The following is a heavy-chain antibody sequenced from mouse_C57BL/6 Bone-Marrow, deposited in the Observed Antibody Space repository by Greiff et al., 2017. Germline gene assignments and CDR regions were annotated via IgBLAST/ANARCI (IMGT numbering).Heavy chain of an antibody. Sequence: VQLVESGPELVKPGASVKISCKASGYAFSSSWMNWVKQRPGKGLEWIGRIYPGDGDTNYNGKFKGKATLTADKSSSTAYMQLSSLTSEDSAVYFCARGAYYYGSSYDYFDYWGQGTTLTVSS. J-gene: IGHJ2*01. CDR1: GYAFSSSW. D-gene: IGHD1-1*01. CDR2: IYPGDGDT. V-gene: IGHV1-82*01. CDR3: ARGAYYYGSSYDYFDY.